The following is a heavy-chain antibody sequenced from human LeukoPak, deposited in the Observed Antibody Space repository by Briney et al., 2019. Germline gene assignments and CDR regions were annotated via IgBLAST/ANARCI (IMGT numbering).Heavy chain of an antibody. D-gene: IGHD3-3*01. CDR1: GDSVSSNGAA. CDR2: TYYRSQQWYS. CDR3: GRETDFGVVTN. V-gene: IGHV6-1*01. Sequence: SQTLSLTCAISGDSVSSNGAAWDWIRQSPSRGLEWLGRTYYRSQQWYSDYAPSVKGRITINADTSQHQFSLHLNSVTPEDTAVYYCGRETDFGVVTNWGQGTLVTVSS. J-gene: IGHJ4*02.